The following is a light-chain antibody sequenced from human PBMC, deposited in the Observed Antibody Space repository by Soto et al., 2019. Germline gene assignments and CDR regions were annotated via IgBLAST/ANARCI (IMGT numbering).Light chain of an antibody. J-gene: IGKJ1*01. Sequence: DIQMTQSPSSLSASVGDRVILTCRASQTIRTSLNWYQQKPGKAPKLLIYAASTLHSGVPSRFSGSGSGTDFTRSISKLQPEDFATYFCQQTYATPPTVGQGTKVEI. CDR3: QQTYATPPT. CDR1: QTIRTS. V-gene: IGKV1-39*01. CDR2: AAS.